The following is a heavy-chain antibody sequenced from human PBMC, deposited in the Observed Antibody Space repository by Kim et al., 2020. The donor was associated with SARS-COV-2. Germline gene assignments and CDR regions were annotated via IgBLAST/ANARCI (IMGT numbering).Heavy chain of an antibody. J-gene: IGHJ3*02. CDR2: ISSSSSYI. Sequence: GGSLRLSCAASGFTFSSYSMNWVRQAPGKGLEWVSSISSSSSYIYYADSVKGRFTISRDNAKNSLYLQMNSLRAEDTAVYYCARELDAATPWIDAFDIWGQGTMVTVSS. CDR3: ARELDAATPWIDAFDI. V-gene: IGHV3-21*04. D-gene: IGHD6-13*01. CDR1: GFTFSSYS.